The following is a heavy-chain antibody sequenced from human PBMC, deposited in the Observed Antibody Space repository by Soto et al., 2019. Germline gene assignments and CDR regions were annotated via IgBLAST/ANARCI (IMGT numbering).Heavy chain of an antibody. J-gene: IGHJ5*02. Sequence: KESGPVLVKPTETLTLNCTVSGFSLSNARMGVSWIRQPPGKALEWLAQIFSNDEKSYSTSLKSRLTISKDTSKSQVVLTMTNMDPVDTATYYCARIPRYYYGSGSYRNWFDPWGQGTLVTVSS. D-gene: IGHD3-10*01. CDR1: GFSLSNARMG. V-gene: IGHV2-26*01. CDR3: ARIPRYYYGSGSYRNWFDP. CDR2: IFSNDEK.